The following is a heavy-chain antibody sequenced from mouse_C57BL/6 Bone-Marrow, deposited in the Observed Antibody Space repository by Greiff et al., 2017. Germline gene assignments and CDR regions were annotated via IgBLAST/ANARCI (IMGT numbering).Heavy chain of an antibody. V-gene: IGHV1-54*01. CDR1: GYAFTNYL. Sequence: VQLQQSGAELVRPGTSVKVSCKASGYAFTNYLIEWVKQRPGQGLEWIGVINPGSGGTNYNEKFKGKATLTADKSSSTAYMQLSSLTSEDSAVXFCARLGPYPYYFDYWGQGTTRTVSS. D-gene: IGHD2-10*01. J-gene: IGHJ2*01. CDR2: INPGSGGT. CDR3: ARLGPYPYYFDY.